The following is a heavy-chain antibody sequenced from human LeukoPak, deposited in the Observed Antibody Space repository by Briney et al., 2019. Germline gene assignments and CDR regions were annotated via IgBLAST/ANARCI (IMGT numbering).Heavy chain of an antibody. D-gene: IGHD1-7*01. V-gene: IGHV1-2*02. CDR2: INPNSGGT. Sequence: ASVKVSCKASGYTFTGYYMHWVRQAPGQGLEWMGWINPNSGGTNYAQKFQGRVTMTRDTSISTAYMELSRLRSDDTAVYHCARDFEYRRITGTTGIDPWGQGTLVTVSS. J-gene: IGHJ5*02. CDR1: GYTFTGYY. CDR3: ARDFEYRRITGTTGIDP.